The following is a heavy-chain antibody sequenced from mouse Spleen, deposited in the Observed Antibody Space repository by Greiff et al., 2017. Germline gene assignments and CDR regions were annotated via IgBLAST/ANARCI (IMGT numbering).Heavy chain of an antibody. Sequence: EVKLVESGGGLVQPGGSRKLSCAASGFTFSSFGMHWVRQAPEKGLEWVAYISSGSSTIYYADTVKGRFTISRDNPKNTLFLQMTSLRSEDTAMYYCARWVLRPYYAMDYWGQGTSVTVSS. D-gene: IGHD1-2*01. CDR1: GFTFSSFG. CDR2: ISSGSSTI. V-gene: IGHV5-17*02. J-gene: IGHJ4*01. CDR3: ARWVLRPYYAMDY.